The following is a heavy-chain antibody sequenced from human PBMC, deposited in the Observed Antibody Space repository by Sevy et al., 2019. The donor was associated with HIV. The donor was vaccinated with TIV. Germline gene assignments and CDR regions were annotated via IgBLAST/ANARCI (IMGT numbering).Heavy chain of an antibody. V-gene: IGHV3-30-3*01. CDR3: ARDSHYYDSSGYFYFDY. CDR1: GFTFSSYA. CDR2: ISYDGSNK. J-gene: IGHJ4*02. Sequence: GGSLRLSCAASGFTFSSYAMHWVRQAPGKGLEWVAVISYDGSNKYYEDSVKGRFTISRDNSKNTLYLQMNSLRAEDTAVYYCARDSHYYDSSGYFYFDYWGQGTLVTVSS. D-gene: IGHD3-22*01.